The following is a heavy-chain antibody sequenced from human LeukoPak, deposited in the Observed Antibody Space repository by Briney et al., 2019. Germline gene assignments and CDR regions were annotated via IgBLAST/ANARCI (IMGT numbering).Heavy chain of an antibody. CDR1: GYTFTNYG. CDR3: ARGAGSSSWSNFDY. Sequence: GAPVKVSCTASGYTFTNYGVSWVRQAPGQGLEWMGWISAYSGHTNYAQNFQGRLTMTTDASTSTVYMELRSRRSHDAAVYCCARGAGSSSWSNFDYWGEGTLVAVSS. D-gene: IGHD6-13*01. J-gene: IGHJ4*02. CDR2: ISAYSGHT. V-gene: IGHV1-18*01.